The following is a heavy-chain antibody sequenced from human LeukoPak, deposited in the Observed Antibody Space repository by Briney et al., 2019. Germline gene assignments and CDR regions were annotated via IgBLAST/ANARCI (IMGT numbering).Heavy chain of an antibody. CDR3: ARARNGFGVVNHFDY. D-gene: IGHD3-3*01. CDR1: GGSISSGGYY. J-gene: IGHJ4*02. Sequence: SETLSLTCTVSGGSISSGGYYWSWIRQPPGKGLEWIGYIYHSGSTYYNPSLKSRVTISVDRSKNQFSLKLSSVTAADTAVYYCARARNGFGVVNHFDYWGQGTLVTVSS. V-gene: IGHV4-30-2*01. CDR2: IYHSGST.